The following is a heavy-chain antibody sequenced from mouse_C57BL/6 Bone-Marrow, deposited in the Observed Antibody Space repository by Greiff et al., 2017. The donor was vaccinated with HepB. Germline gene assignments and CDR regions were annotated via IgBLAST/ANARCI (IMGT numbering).Heavy chain of an antibody. D-gene: IGHD1-1*01. CDR3: QTTVVATGYFDV. CDR1: GFNIKNTY. J-gene: IGHJ1*03. CDR2: IDPANGNT. Sequence: EVMLVESVAELVRPGASVKLSCTASGFNIKNTYMHWVKQRPEQGLEWIGRIDPANGNTKYAPKFQGKATITADTSSNTAYLQLSSLTSEDTAIYYCQTTVVATGYFDVWGTGTTVTVSS. V-gene: IGHV14-3*01.